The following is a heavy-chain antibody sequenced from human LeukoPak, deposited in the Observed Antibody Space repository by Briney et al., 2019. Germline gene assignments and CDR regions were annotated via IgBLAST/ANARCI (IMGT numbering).Heavy chain of an antibody. D-gene: IGHD4-17*01. CDR2: INPNSGGT. Sequence: ASVKVSCKASGYTFTSYYMHWVRQAPGQGLEWMGWINPNSGGTNYAQKFQGRVTMTRDTSISTAYMELSRLRSDDTAVYYCARTLTTVTTILGYWGQGTLVTVSS. CDR1: GYTFTSYY. J-gene: IGHJ4*02. CDR3: ARTLTTVTTILGY. V-gene: IGHV1-2*02.